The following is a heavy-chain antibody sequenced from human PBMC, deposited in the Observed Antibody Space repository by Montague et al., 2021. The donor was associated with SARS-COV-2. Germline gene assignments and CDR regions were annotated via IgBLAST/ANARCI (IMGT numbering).Heavy chain of an antibody. V-gene: IGHV4-61*01. Sequence: SETLSLTCIVSGGSVSSGSYYWSWIRQPPGKGLEWFGYIYYSGSTXYNPSLKSRVTISVDTSKNQFSLKLSSVTAADTAVYYCARDPWRITISGVVTRYGMDVWGQGTTVTVSS. CDR3: ARDPWRITISGVVTRYGMDV. D-gene: IGHD3-3*01. J-gene: IGHJ6*02. CDR1: GGSVSSGSYY. CDR2: IYYSGST.